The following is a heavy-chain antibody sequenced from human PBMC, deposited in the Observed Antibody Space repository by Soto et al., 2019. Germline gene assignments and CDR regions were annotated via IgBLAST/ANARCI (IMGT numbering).Heavy chain of an antibody. V-gene: IGHV3-11*01. CDR2: ISSSVSTV. D-gene: IGHD3-10*01. Sequence: QVQLVESGGGLVKPGGSLRLSCAASGFIFSDYYMSWIRQAPGKGLQWVSYISSSVSTVYYADSVKGRFTFSRDNAKNSLYLQMNSLRAEDTDVYYCARDGGFGELLPDYWGQGTLVTVSS. J-gene: IGHJ4*02. CDR1: GFIFSDYY. CDR3: ARDGGFGELLPDY.